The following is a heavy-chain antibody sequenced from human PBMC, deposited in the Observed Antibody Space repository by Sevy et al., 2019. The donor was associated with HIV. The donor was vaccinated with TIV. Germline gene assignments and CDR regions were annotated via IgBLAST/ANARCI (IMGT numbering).Heavy chain of an antibody. V-gene: IGHV3-15*07. D-gene: IGHD2-21*01. CDR3: CTVMRIFGDPKFWFFDL. Sequence: GGSLRLSCAVSGFTFHNAWMNWVRQTPGKGLEWVGRVKSKTDGGTTDYAAPVKGRFTILRDDSNDTQYLQMDSLKTEDTAVYYCCTVMRIFGDPKFWFFDLWGRGTLVTVSS. J-gene: IGHJ2*01. CDR2: VKSKTDGGTT. CDR1: GFTFHNAW.